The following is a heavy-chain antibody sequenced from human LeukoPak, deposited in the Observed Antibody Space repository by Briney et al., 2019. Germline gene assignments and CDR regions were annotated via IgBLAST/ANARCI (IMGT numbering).Heavy chain of an antibody. V-gene: IGHV3-23*01. CDR3: DTTVVGHYFDY. D-gene: IGHD4-23*01. CDR2: ISGSGGST. Sequence: PGGSLRLSCAASGFSISDHYMDWVRQAPGKGLEWVSAISGSGGSTYYADSVKGRFTISRDNSKNTLYLQMNSLRAEDTAVYFCDTTVVGHYFDYWGQGTLVTVSS. J-gene: IGHJ4*02. CDR1: GFSISDHY.